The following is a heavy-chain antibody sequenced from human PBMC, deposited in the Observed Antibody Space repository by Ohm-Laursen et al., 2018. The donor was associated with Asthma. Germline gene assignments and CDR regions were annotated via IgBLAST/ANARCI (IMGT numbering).Heavy chain of an antibody. J-gene: IGHJ4*02. CDR1: GGSISSGGYY. Sequence: TLSLTCNVSGGSISSGGYYWSWIRQHPGKGLEWIGYIYYSGSTYYNPSLKSRVTISVDTSKNQFSLKLSSVTAAVTAVYYCARDYDSHFDYWGQGTLVTVSS. CDR3: ARDYDSHFDY. CDR2: IYYSGST. D-gene: IGHD3-22*01. V-gene: IGHV4-31*03.